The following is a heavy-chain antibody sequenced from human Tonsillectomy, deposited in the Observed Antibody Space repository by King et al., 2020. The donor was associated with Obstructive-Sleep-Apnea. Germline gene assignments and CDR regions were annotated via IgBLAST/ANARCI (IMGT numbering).Heavy chain of an antibody. CDR2: IYYSGSS. Sequence: VQLQESGPGLVKPSETLSLTCTVSGGSIGTYYWSWIRQPPGKGLEWIGYIYYSGSSNYNPSLKRRVTITVDTSKNQFSRMLSSVTAADTAVYYCARAPYGSGIIDWFDPWGQGTLVTVSS. CDR3: ARAPYGSGIIDWFDP. J-gene: IGHJ5*02. D-gene: IGHD3-10*01. V-gene: IGHV4-59*01. CDR1: GGSIGTYY.